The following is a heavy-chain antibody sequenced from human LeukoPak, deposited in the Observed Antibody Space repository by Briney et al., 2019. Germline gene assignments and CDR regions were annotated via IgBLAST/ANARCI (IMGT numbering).Heavy chain of an antibody. CDR3: TRDQGDYDFWSGYYNLPFDY. V-gene: IGHV3-7*05. D-gene: IGHD3-3*01. CDR1: GFTFSSYW. J-gene: IGHJ4*02. CDR2: IKQDGYEK. Sequence: GGSLRLSCAASGFTFSSYWMNWVRQAPGKGLEWVANIKQDGYEKHYVDSLKGRFTISRDNARNSLYLQMNSLRAEDTAVYYCTRDQGDYDFWSGYYNLPFDYWGQGTLVTVSS.